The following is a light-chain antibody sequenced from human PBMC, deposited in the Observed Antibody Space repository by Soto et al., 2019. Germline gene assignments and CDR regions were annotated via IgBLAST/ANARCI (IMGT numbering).Light chain of an antibody. CDR3: CSYAGSSTPVYV. CDR2: EGS. V-gene: IGLV2-23*01. CDR1: SSDVGSYNL. Sequence: QSVLTQPASVSGSPGQSITISCTGTSSDVGSYNLVSWYQQHPGKAPKLMIYEGSKRPSGVSNRFSGSKSGNTASLTISGLQAEDEADYYCCSYAGSSTPVYVFGTGTQLTVL. J-gene: IGLJ1*01.